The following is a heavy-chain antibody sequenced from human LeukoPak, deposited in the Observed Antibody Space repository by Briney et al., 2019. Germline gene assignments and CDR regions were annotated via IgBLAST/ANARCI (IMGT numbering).Heavy chain of an antibody. D-gene: IGHD6-19*01. CDR3: TRDKVAETGGFDY. Sequence: PGGSLRLSCTASGFTFSDYAMSWVRQAPGKGLEGVGFIRSKAYGGTTEYAASVKGRFTISRDDSKSIAYLQMNSLKTEDTAVYYCTRDKVAETGGFDYWGQGTLVTVSS. CDR2: IRSKAYGGTT. J-gene: IGHJ4*02. CDR1: GFTFSDYA. V-gene: IGHV3-49*04.